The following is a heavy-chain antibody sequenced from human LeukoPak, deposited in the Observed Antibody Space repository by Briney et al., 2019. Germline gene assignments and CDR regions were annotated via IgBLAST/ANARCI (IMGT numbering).Heavy chain of an antibody. CDR3: ASLYYYDSSGYYDDALDI. D-gene: IGHD3-22*01. CDR2: IKQDGSEK. Sequence: GGSLRLSCAASGFTFSSYWMSWVRQAPGKGLEWVANIKQDGSEKYYVDSVKGRFTISRDNAKNSLYLQMNSLRAEDTAVYYCASLYYYDSSGYYDDALDIWGQGTMVTVSS. V-gene: IGHV3-7*05. J-gene: IGHJ3*02. CDR1: GFTFSSYW.